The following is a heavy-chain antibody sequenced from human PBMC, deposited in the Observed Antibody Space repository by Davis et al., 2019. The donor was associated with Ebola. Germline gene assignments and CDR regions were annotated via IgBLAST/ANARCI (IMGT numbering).Heavy chain of an antibody. CDR2: IYPGDSET. V-gene: IGHV5-51*01. CDR1: GYTFTSYW. Sequence: GESLKISCKGSGYTFTSYWIAWVRQVPGKGLEWMGSIYPGDSETRYSPSLQGQVTISADKSISTAYLQWSSLKASDTAMYYCARQGGYYGSGSVVPLNDYYGMDVWGKGTTVTVSS. CDR3: ARQGGYYGSGSVVPLNDYYGMDV. J-gene: IGHJ6*04. D-gene: IGHD3-10*01.